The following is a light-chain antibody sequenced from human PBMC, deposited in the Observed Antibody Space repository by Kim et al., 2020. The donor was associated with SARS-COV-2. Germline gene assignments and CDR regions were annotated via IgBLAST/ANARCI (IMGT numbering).Light chain of an antibody. V-gene: IGLV2-14*01. CDR1: SSDVGGYNY. Sequence: QSALTQSASVSGSPGQSITISCTGTSSDVGGYNYVSWYQQHPGKAPKLKIYDVSKRPSGVSNRFSGSKSGNTASLTISGLQAEDEADYYCSSYTSSSTVVFGGGTRLTVL. CDR2: DVS. CDR3: SSYTSSSTVV. J-gene: IGLJ2*01.